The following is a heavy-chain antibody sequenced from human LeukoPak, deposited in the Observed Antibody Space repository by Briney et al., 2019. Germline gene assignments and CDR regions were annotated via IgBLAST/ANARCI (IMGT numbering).Heavy chain of an antibody. CDR1: GGSISRNNYY. D-gene: IGHD5-12*01. V-gene: IGHV4-39*02. CDR3: ARETWLNLFY. Sequence: SETLSLTCTVSGGSISRNNYYWDWIRQPPGKGLEYIGSIYYSGSTYYTPSLKSRVTISVDTSKNQFSLKLSSVTATDTAVYYCARETWLNLFYWGQGTLVTVSS. CDR2: IYYSGST. J-gene: IGHJ4*02.